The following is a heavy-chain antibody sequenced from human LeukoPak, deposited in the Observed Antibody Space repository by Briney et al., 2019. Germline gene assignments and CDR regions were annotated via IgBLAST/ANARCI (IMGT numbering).Heavy chain of an antibody. CDR2: IYTGGST. Sequence: PSETLSLTCTVSGVSISGDYWSWFRQPAGKGLEWIGRIYTGGSTNYNPSLKSRVTISADTSKNQFSLKLNSVTAADTAVYYCARGKVVAGTPGQNSWDSWGQGILVTVSS. CDR3: ARGKVVAGTPGQNSWDS. CDR1: GVSISGDY. J-gene: IGHJ4*02. V-gene: IGHV4-4*07. D-gene: IGHD6-19*01.